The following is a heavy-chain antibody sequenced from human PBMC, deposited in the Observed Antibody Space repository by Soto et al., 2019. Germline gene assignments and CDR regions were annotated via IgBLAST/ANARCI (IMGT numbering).Heavy chain of an antibody. CDR3: ARDYYYYWSGGYSDVFDI. CDR2: ISGYDGET. Sequence: QVQLVQSGAEVKKPGASVKVSCKASGYTFLSYGVSWVRQAPGQGLEWMGWISGYDGETNYAQKVQGRVTMTTDTSTSTVYMELRSLRSDDTAVYCCARDYYYYWSGGYSDVFDIWGQGTMVTVSS. V-gene: IGHV1-18*01. D-gene: IGHD3-3*01. J-gene: IGHJ3*02. CDR1: GYTFLSYG.